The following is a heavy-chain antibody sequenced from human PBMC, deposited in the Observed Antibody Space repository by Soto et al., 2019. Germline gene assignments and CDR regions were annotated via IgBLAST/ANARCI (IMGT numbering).Heavy chain of an antibody. CDR3: AREGGWETYYYYGMDV. CDR1: GGSFSGYY. D-gene: IGHD6-19*01. J-gene: IGHJ6*02. CDR2: INHSGST. V-gene: IGHV4-34*01. Sequence: PSETLSLTCAVYGGSFSGYYWSWIRQPPGKGLEWIGEINHSGSTNYNPSLKSRVTISVDTSKNQFSLKLSSVTAADTAVYYCAREGGWETYYYYGMDVWGQGTTVTVS.